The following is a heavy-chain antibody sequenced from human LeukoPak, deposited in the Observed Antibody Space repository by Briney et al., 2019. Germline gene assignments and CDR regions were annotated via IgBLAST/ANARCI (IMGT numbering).Heavy chain of an antibody. D-gene: IGHD6-19*01. V-gene: IGHV3-11*04. CDR1: GFTFSDYY. Sequence: GGSLRLSCAASGFTFSDYYMSWIRQAPGKGLEWVSYNSSSGSTIYYADSVKGRFTISRDNSKNTLYLQMNSLRAEDTAVYYCARDPVLAVAAYFDYWGQGTLVTVSS. CDR3: ARDPVLAVAAYFDY. J-gene: IGHJ4*02. CDR2: NSSSGSTI.